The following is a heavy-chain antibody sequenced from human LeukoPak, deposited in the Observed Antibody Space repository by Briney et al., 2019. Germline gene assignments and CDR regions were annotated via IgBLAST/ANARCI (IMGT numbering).Heavy chain of an antibody. Sequence: GGSLRLSCAASGFTFSSYAMSWVRQAPGKELEWVSAISGSGGNTYHADSVKGRFTISRDNSKNTLSLQMNSLRAEDTAVYYCAKAAYGSGSYYRVNPFDYWGQGTLVTVSS. CDR3: AKAAYGSGSYYRVNPFDY. D-gene: IGHD3-10*01. CDR2: ISGSGGNT. CDR1: GFTFSSYA. V-gene: IGHV3-23*01. J-gene: IGHJ4*02.